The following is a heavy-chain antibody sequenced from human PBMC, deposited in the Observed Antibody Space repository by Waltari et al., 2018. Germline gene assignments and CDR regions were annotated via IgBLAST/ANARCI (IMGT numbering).Heavy chain of an antibody. CDR2: ISSSSSYI. CDR3: ARDGYDSSQPHFDY. D-gene: IGHD3-22*01. CDR1: GFTFSSYR. V-gene: IGHV3-21*01. J-gene: IGHJ4*02. Sequence: EVQLVASGGGLVKPGGSLRLSCAASGFTFSSYRMNWVRQAHGKGLGWVSSISSSSSYIYYADSVKGRFTISRDNAKNSLYLQMNSLRAEDTAVYYCARDGYDSSQPHFDYWGQGTLVTVSS.